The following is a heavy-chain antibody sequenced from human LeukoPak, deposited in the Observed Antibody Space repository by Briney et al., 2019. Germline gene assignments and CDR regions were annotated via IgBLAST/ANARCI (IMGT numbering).Heavy chain of an antibody. D-gene: IGHD2-2*01. J-gene: IGHJ4*02. CDR2: ISSSSSTI. CDR1: GFTFSSYS. V-gene: IGHV3-48*01. CDR3: ARLCSSTSCYGEGAFDY. Sequence: PGGSLRLSCAASGFTFSSYSMNWVRQAPGKGLEWVSYISSSSSTIYYADSVKGRFTISRDNAKNSLYLQMNSLRAEDTAVYYCARLCSSTSCYGEGAFDYWGQGTLVTVSS.